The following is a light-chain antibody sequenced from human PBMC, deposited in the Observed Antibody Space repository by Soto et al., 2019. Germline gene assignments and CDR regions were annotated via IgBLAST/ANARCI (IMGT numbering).Light chain of an antibody. J-gene: IGKJ5*01. Sequence: DIQMTQSPSTPSASVGGGGAITCRASQSLNNDLAWYQQKPGKAPNLLIYDASTLERGVPSRFSGTGSGTEFTLAINSLQPDDFATYYCQQYHRSSITFGQGTRLEIK. CDR3: QQYHRSSIT. V-gene: IGKV1-5*01. CDR1: QSLNND. CDR2: DAS.